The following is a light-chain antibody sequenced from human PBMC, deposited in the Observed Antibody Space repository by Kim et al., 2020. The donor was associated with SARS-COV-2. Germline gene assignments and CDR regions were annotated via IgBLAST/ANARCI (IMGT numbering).Light chain of an antibody. V-gene: IGLV4-69*01. CDR1: SGHSSYA. Sequence: ASVKLTCTLGSGHSSYASAWQQQQPEESPRYLMKLNSDGSHSKGDGIPVRFSGSSSGAERYLTISSLQSEDEADYYCQTWGTGTVVFGGGTQLTVL. CDR3: QTWGTGTVV. J-gene: IGLJ2*01. CDR2: LNSDGSH.